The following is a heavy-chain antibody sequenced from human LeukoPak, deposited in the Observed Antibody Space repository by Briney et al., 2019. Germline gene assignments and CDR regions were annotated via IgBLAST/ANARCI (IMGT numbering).Heavy chain of an antibody. CDR3: ARDESGYSYGYNAWFDP. J-gene: IGHJ5*02. CDR1: GYTFTSYG. Sequence: ASVKVSCKASGYTFTSYGISWVRQAPGQGPEWMGWISTYNGNTNYAQKFQDRVTITADKSTSTAYMELSSLRSEDTAVYYCARDESGYSYGYNAWFDPWGQGTLVTVSS. D-gene: IGHD5-18*01. CDR2: ISTYNGNT. V-gene: IGHV1-18*01.